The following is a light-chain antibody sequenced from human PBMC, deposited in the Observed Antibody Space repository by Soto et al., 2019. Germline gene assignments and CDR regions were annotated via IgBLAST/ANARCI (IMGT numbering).Light chain of an antibody. V-gene: IGKV3-15*01. CDR2: GAS. CDR3: QQYNSWPPIT. CDR1: ESVSSN. J-gene: IGKJ5*01. Sequence: EVVMTQFPATPSVSPGERATLSFRASESVSSNLAWYQQRPGQAPRLVIYGASTRATGIPARFSGGGSGTEFTLTISSLQSEDFAVYYCQQYNSWPPITFGQGTRLEIK.